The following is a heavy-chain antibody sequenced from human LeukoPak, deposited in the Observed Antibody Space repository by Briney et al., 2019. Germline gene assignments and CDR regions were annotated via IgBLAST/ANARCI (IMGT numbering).Heavy chain of an antibody. Sequence: SETLSLTCTVTGGSISSYYWSWIRQPPGKGLEWIGYIYYSGSTNYTPSLKSRVTISVDTSKNQFSLKLNSVTAADTAVYYCARSGRGSSAGFDYWGQGTLVTVSS. J-gene: IGHJ4*02. CDR3: ARSGRGSSAGFDY. V-gene: IGHV4-59*01. CDR2: IYYSGST. CDR1: GGSISSYY. D-gene: IGHD3-10*01.